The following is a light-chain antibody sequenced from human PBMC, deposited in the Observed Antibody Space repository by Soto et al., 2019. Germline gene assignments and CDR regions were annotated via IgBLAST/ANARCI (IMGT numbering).Light chain of an antibody. Sequence: DIVMTQSPLSLPVTPGEPASISCRSSQSLLHSNGYNSLDWYLQKPGQSPQLLIYLGSNRASGVPDRFSGSGSGTDFTLKISRVEAKDVGVYYCMQALQSPYTFGQGTKLEIK. CDR3: MQALQSPYT. J-gene: IGKJ2*01. CDR2: LGS. CDR1: QSLLHSNGYNS. V-gene: IGKV2-28*01.